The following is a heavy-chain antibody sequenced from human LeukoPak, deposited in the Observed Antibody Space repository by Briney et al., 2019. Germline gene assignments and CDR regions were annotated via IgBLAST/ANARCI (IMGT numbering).Heavy chain of an antibody. Sequence: XYXXGXIXXXXXXXVEWIGSIYYSGSTYYNPSLKSRVTISVDTSKNQFSLKLSSVTAADTAVYYCARVGYNDAFDIWGQGTMVTVSS. D-gene: IGHD5-24*01. CDR3: ARVGYNDAFDI. CDR1: XYX. CDR2: IYYSGST. V-gene: IGHV4-39*01. J-gene: IGHJ3*02.